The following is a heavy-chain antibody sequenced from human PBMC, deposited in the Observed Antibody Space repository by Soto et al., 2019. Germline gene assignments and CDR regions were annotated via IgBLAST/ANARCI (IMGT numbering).Heavy chain of an antibody. D-gene: IGHD6-13*01. CDR3: ARGGRVLGYYYYGMDV. V-gene: IGHV4-34*01. Sequence: PSETLSLTCAVYGGSFSGYYWSWIRQPPGKGLGWIGEINHSGSTNYNPSLKSRVTISVDTSKNQFSLKLSSVTAADTAVYYCARGGRVLGYYYYGMDVWGQGTTVTVSS. CDR2: INHSGST. J-gene: IGHJ6*02. CDR1: GGSFSGYY.